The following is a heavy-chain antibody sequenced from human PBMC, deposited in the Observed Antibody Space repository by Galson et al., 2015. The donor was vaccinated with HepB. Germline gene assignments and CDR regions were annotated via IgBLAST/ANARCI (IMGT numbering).Heavy chain of an antibody. D-gene: IGHD6-13*01. CDR3: ARETGLAAAGPSDY. CDR1: GFTFSDYN. V-gene: IGHV3-48*01. J-gene: IGHJ4*02. CDR2: ISSSSNTV. Sequence: SLRLSCAVSGFTFSDYNMNWVRQAPGKGLEWVSYISSSSNTVKYADSVRGRFTISRDNAKNSVDLQMNSLRVEDTAVYYCARETGLAAAGPSDYWGQGTLVTVSS.